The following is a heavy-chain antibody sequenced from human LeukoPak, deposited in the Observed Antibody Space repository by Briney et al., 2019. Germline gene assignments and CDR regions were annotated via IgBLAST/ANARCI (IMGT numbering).Heavy chain of an antibody. CDR3: ARVDSLLQAYFRH. CDR1: GDSISSYY. D-gene: IGHD3-22*01. V-gene: IGHV4-59*01. Sequence: SETLSLTCIVSGDSISSYYWSWIRQPPGKGLEWIGYIHYSGSTNYNPSLKSRVTVSLDKSKNQFSLHLTSVTAVDTAVYYCARVDSLLQAYFRHWGQGTLVTVSS. CDR2: IHYSGST. J-gene: IGHJ1*01.